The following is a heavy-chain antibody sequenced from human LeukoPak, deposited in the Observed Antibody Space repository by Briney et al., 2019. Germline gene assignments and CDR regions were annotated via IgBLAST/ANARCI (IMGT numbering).Heavy chain of an antibody. V-gene: IGHV4-59*01. CDR3: ARGGYDILTGYTYYYYGMDV. CDR1: GGSISSYY. Sequence: TSETLSLTCTVSGGSISSYYWSWIRQPPGKGLEWIGYIYYSGSTNYNPSLKSRVTISVDTSKNQFSLKLSSVTAADTAVYYCARGGYDILTGYTYYYYGMDVWGQGTTVTVSS. CDR2: IYYSGST. J-gene: IGHJ6*02. D-gene: IGHD3-9*01.